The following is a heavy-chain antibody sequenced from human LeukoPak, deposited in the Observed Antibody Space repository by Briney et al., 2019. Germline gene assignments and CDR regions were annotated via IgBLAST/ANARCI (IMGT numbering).Heavy chain of an antibody. D-gene: IGHD3-9*01. J-gene: IGHJ4*02. Sequence: PSETLSLTCTVSGGSISSYYWSWIRQPPGKGLEWIGYIYYSGSTNYNPSLKSRVTISVDTSKNQFSLKLSSVTAADTAVYYCARGVVKDDILTGYSREFDYWGQGTLVTVSS. CDR1: GGSISSYY. V-gene: IGHV4-59*01. CDR3: ARGVVKDDILTGYSREFDY. CDR2: IYYSGST.